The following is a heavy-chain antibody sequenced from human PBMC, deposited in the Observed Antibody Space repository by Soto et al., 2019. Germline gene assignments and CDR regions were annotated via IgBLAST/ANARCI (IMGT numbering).Heavy chain of an antibody. Sequence: QVQLVESGGGVVQPGRSLRLSCAASGFTFSSYGMHWVRQAPGKGLEWVAVIWYDGSNKYYADSVKGRFIISRDNSKNTLYLQMNSLRAEDTAVYYCARDLSIAAAGTVYYYGMDVWGQGTTVTVSS. CDR1: GFTFSSYG. CDR3: ARDLSIAAAGTVYYYGMDV. CDR2: IWYDGSNK. V-gene: IGHV3-33*01. J-gene: IGHJ6*02. D-gene: IGHD6-13*01.